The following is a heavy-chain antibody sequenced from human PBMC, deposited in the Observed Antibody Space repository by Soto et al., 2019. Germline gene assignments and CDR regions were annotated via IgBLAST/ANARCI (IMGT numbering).Heavy chain of an antibody. CDR3: ARDAGQQLVRGYFQH. V-gene: IGHV4-61*01. J-gene: IGHJ1*01. Sequence: QVQLQESGPGLVKPSETLSLTCTVSGGSVSSGSHYWSWIRQPPGKQLEWIGYISYTGSTNYNPSLKSRVTISVDTSKNQFSLKLSSVTAADTALYYCARDAGQQLVRGYFQHWGQSTLVTVSS. CDR1: GGSVSSGSHY. CDR2: ISYTGST. D-gene: IGHD6-13*01.